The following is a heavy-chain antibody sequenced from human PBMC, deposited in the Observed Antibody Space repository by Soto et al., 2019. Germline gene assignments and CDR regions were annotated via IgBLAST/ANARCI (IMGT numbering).Heavy chain of an antibody. J-gene: IGHJ6*02. V-gene: IGHV4-61*01. CDR2: IYYSGST. Sequence: QVQLQESGPGLVKPSETLSLTCTVSGGSVSSGSYYWSWIRQPPGKGLEWIGYIYYSGSTNYNPSLKSRVTISVDTSKNQFSLKLSSVTAADTAVYYCARDQQDIVVVPAAPSYGMDVWGQGTTVTVSS. D-gene: IGHD2-2*01. CDR1: GGSVSSGSYY. CDR3: ARDQQDIVVVPAAPSYGMDV.